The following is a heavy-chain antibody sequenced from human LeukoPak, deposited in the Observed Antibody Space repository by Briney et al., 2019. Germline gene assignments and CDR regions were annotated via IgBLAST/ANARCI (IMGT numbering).Heavy chain of an antibody. CDR2: IYYSGST. Sequence: PSETLSLTCTVSGGSISSGGYYWSWIRQHPGKGLEWIGYIYYSGSTYYNPSLKSRVTISVDKSKNQFSLKLSSVTAADTAVYYCARDSGSYSHFDYWGQGTLVTVSS. J-gene: IGHJ4*02. V-gene: IGHV4-31*03. CDR1: GGSISSGGYY. D-gene: IGHD1-26*01. CDR3: ARDSGSYSHFDY.